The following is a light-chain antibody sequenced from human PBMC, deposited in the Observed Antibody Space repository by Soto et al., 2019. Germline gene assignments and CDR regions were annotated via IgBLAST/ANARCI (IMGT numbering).Light chain of an antibody. CDR2: DDS. J-gene: IGLJ3*02. CDR1: NIGTKS. Sequence: SYELTQPPSVSTAPGETTRITWGGDNIGTKSVHWYQQKPGQAPVLVVYDDSDRPSGIPERFSGSNPGNTATLTIRRVEAGDEADYYCQVWDSSSDHWVFGGGTQLTVL. CDR3: QVWDSSSDHWV. V-gene: IGLV3-21*02.